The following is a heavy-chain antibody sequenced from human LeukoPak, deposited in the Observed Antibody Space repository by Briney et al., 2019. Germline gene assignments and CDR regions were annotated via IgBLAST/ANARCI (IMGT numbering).Heavy chain of an antibody. CDR2: ISGSGSTT. CDR1: GFTFSDYY. J-gene: IGHJ3*01. CDR3: AKREGSGTGAFDV. Sequence: GGSLRLSCAASGFTFSDYYMSWIRQAPGKGLEWVSSISGSGSTTFYADSVKGRFTISRDNSKNTLSLQIDRLRAEDTAVYYCAKREGSGTGAFDVWGQGTMVTVSS. D-gene: IGHD6-19*01. V-gene: IGHV3-23*01.